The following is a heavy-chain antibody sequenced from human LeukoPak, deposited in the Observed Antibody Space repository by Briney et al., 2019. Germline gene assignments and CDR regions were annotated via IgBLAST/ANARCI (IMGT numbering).Heavy chain of an antibody. J-gene: IGHJ6*03. V-gene: IGHV3-73*01. Sequence: GGSLRLSCAASGFTFSGSAMHWVRQASGKGLEWVGRIRSKANSYATAYAASVKGRSTISRDDSKTTAYLQMNSLKTEDTAVYYCTSLMRVVAATTGGNYYYYMDVWGKGTTVTISS. CDR1: GFTFSGSA. CDR2: IRSKANSYAT. D-gene: IGHD2-15*01. CDR3: TSLMRVVAATTGGNYYYYMDV.